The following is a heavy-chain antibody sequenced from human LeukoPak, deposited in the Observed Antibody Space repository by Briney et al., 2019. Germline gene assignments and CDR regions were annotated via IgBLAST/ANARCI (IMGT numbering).Heavy chain of an antibody. CDR3: ARQGIVYASVDH. Sequence: GESLKISCKGSGYSFSSYWIGWVSQMPGKGLEWMGIIYPGDSDATYSPSFQGQVTISADKSISTAYLQWRSLKASDTAMYYCARQGIVYASVDHWGQGTLVTVSS. D-gene: IGHD2-8*01. CDR1: GYSFSSYW. J-gene: IGHJ4*02. V-gene: IGHV5-51*01. CDR2: IYPGDSDA.